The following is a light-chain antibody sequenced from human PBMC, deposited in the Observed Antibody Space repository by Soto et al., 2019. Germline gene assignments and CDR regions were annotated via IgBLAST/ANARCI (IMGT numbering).Light chain of an antibody. CDR3: QQYNNWPPLT. Sequence: ELVMTQSPATLSVSPGERATLSCRASQSVSSNLAWYQQKPGQAPRLLIYGASPRATGIPARFSGSGSGTEYTLTISSLQSEDVAVYYCQQYNNWPPLTFGGGTKVEIK. CDR2: GAS. V-gene: IGKV3-15*01. CDR1: QSVSSN. J-gene: IGKJ4*01.